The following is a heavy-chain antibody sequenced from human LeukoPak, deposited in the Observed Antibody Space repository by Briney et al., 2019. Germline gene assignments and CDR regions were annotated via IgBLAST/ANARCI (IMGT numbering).Heavy chain of an antibody. CDR2: ISSSSYI. CDR1: GFTFSSYS. J-gene: IGHJ4*02. Sequence: PGGSLRLSCAASGFTFSSYSMNWVRQAPGKGLEWVSSISSSSYIYYADSVKGRFTISRDNAKNSLYLQMNSLRAEDTAVYYCAREAAPGLFDYWGQGTLVTVSS. V-gene: IGHV3-21*01. D-gene: IGHD2-15*01. CDR3: AREAAPGLFDY.